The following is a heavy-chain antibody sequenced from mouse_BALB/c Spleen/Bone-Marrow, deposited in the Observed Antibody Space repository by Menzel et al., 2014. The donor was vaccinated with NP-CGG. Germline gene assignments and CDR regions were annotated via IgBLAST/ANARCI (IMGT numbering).Heavy chain of an antibody. Sequence: VQLKESGPELVKPGASVKISCKASGYSFTDYFMNWVKQSHGKSLEWIGRINPYNGDTFYNQKFKGKATLTVDRSSRTAQMEVVGVTSEDAAVHECGGWGGSSYVCAYWGQGTLVAVSA. CDR2: INPYNGDT. CDR3: GGWGGSSYVCAY. D-gene: IGHD1-1*01. V-gene: IGHV1-37*01. J-gene: IGHJ3*01. CDR1: GYSFTDYF.